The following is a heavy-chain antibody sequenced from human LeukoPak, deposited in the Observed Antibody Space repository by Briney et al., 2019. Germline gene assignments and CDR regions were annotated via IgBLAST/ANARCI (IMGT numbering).Heavy chain of an antibody. J-gene: IGHJ4*02. CDR3: ARALRGYSGYDPFY. CDR2: IKQDGSEK. CDR1: GFTFSSYW. Sequence: GGSLRLSCAASGFTFSSYWMSWVRQAPGKGLEWVANIKQDGSEKYYVDSVKGRFTISRDNAKNSLYLQMNSLRAEDTAVYYCARALRGYSGYDPFYWGQGTLVTVSS. V-gene: IGHV3-7*01. D-gene: IGHD5-12*01.